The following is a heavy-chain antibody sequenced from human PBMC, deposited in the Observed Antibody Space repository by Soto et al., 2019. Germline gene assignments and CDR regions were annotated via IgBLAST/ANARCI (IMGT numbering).Heavy chain of an antibody. J-gene: IGHJ4*02. CDR3: ARPRTTDPYFDY. CDR1: GGSIGSWY. CDR2: SDNRGNT. D-gene: IGHD4-4*01. Sequence: QVQLQESGPGLVRSSETLSLTCTVSGGSIGSWYGSWIRQPPEEGLEWIGYSDNRGNTNYNPSLKTRVTISVDTSKKQFSLTLSSVTAADTAVYYCARPRTTDPYFDYWGQGTLVTVPS. V-gene: IGHV4-59*08.